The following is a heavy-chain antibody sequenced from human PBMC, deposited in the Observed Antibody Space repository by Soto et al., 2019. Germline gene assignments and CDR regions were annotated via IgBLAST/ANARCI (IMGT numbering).Heavy chain of an antibody. CDR3: ARGVALSTSWYWGDGLDS. J-gene: IGHJ4*02. Sequence: QVQLEQSGSEVKKSGSSVKVSCKASGYSFSSHAITWVRQAPGQGLEWMGGIIPVFGTPSYAQKFQGRVTISSDKSTNTSYLELRSLISEDTAVYYCARGVALSTSWYWGDGLDSWGQGTQVTVSS. D-gene: IGHD6-13*01. CDR2: IIPVFGTP. CDR1: GYSFSSHA. V-gene: IGHV1-69*06.